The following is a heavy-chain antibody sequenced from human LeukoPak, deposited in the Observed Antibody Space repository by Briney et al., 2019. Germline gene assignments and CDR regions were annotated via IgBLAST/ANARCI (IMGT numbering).Heavy chain of an antibody. D-gene: IGHD4-23*01. Sequence: PSETLSLTCAVYGGSFSGYYWSWIRQPPGKGLEWIGEINHSGSTNYNPSLKSRVTISVDTSKNQLSLKLSSVTAADTAVYYCARQNDYGGTWWGQGTLVTVSS. CDR1: GGSFSGYY. CDR2: INHSGST. CDR3: ARQNDYGGTW. J-gene: IGHJ4*02. V-gene: IGHV4-34*01.